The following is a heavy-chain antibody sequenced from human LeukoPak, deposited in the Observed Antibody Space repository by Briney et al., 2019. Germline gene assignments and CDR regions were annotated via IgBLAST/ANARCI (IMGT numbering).Heavy chain of an antibody. CDR1: GGSFSGYY. V-gene: IGHV4-34*01. CDR2: INHSGST. J-gene: IGHJ6*02. D-gene: IGHD3-22*01. CDR3: ASQSSDYYYGMDV. Sequence: KPSETLSLTCAVYGGSFSGYYWSWIRQPPGKGLEWIGEINHSGSTNYNPSFKSRVTISVDTSKNQFSLKLSSVTAADTAVYYCASQSSDYYYGMDVWGQGTTVTVSS.